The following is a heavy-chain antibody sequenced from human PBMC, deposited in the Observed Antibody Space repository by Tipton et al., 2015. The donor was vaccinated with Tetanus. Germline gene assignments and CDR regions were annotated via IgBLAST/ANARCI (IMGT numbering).Heavy chain of an antibody. CDR3: ARDRGVRGGSYYSHGMDV. Sequence: TLSLTCTVSGGSISSDGAYWSWIRQHPGEGLEWIGYISNSGSTYYNPSLKSRVTISVDTSQKQISLKVNSVTAADTAVYYCARDRGVRGGSYYSHGMDVWGQGTTVPVSS. V-gene: IGHV4-31*03. CDR1: GGSISSDGAY. CDR2: ISNSGST. D-gene: IGHD3-10*01. J-gene: IGHJ6*02.